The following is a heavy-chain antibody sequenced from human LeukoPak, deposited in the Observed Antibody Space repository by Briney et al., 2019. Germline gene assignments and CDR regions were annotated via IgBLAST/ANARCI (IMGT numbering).Heavy chain of an antibody. J-gene: IGHJ4*02. D-gene: IGHD3-16*01. Sequence: ASVKVSCKASGYTFTSYGISWVRQAPGQGLEWMGWISAYNGNTNYAQKLQGRVTMTTDTSTSTAYTELRSLRSDDTAVYYCARGGIMITFGRAKQFDYWGQGTLVTVSS. V-gene: IGHV1-18*01. CDR2: ISAYNGNT. CDR3: ARGGIMITFGRAKQFDY. CDR1: GYTFTSYG.